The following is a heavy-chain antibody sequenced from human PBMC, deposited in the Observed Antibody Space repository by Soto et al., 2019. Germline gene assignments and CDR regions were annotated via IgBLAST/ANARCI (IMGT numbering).Heavy chain of an antibody. CDR2: IKPNSGAT. CDR1: GYTFTGYY. J-gene: IGHJ4*02. V-gene: IGHV1-2*02. Sequence: QVHLEQSGAEVKKPGASVKVSCTASGYTFTGYYMHWVRQAPGQGLEWMGWIKPNSGATRYAQKFQGRVTMTRDTXIIXAYMDLISLTSDDTAVYYCARASYCGADCSYYFDYWGQGTLVTVSS. D-gene: IGHD2-21*02. CDR3: ARASYCGADCSYYFDY.